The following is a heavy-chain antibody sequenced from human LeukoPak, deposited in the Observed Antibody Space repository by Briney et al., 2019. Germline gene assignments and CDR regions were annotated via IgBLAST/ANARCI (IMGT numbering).Heavy chain of an antibody. CDR1: GFTFSSYA. V-gene: IGHV3-23*01. Sequence: LAGGSLRLSCAASGFTFSSYAMSWVRQAPGKGLEWVSAISGSGGSTYYADSVKGRFTISRDNSKNTLYLQMNSLRAEDTAVYYCAKDQERYSSGWDDAFDIWGQGTMVTVSS. CDR3: AKDQERYSSGWDDAFDI. CDR2: ISGSGGST. D-gene: IGHD6-19*01. J-gene: IGHJ3*02.